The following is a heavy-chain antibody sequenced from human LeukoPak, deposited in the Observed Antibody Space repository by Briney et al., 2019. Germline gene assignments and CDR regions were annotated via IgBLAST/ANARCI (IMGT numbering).Heavy chain of an antibody. V-gene: IGHV1-46*01. CDR3: ARGSKGYGDY. CDR1: GYTFASYD. J-gene: IGHJ4*02. D-gene: IGHD5-12*01. CDR2: INPSGGST. Sequence: GASVKVSCKASGYTFASYDINWVRQAPGQGLEWMGIINPSGGSTSYAQKFQGRVTMTRDTSTSTVYMELSSLRSEDTAVYYCARGSKGYGDYWGQGTLVTVSS.